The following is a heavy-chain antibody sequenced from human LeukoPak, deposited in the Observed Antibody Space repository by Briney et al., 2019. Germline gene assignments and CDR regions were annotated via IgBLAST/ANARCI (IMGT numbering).Heavy chain of an antibody. Sequence: SETLSLTCAVYGGSFSGYYWSWIRQPPGKGLEWIGEINHSGSTNYNPSLKSRVTISVDTSKNQFSLKLSSVTAADTAVYYCARHRYLLYDYYYMDVWGKGTTVTISS. D-gene: IGHD2/OR15-2a*01. J-gene: IGHJ6*03. V-gene: IGHV4-34*01. CDR2: INHSGST. CDR3: ARHRYLLYDYYYMDV. CDR1: GGSFSGYY.